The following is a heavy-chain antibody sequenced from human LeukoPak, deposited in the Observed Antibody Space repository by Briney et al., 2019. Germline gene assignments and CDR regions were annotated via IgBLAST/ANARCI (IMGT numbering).Heavy chain of an antibody. J-gene: IGHJ5*02. Sequence: GGSLRLSCAASGFTFSTYGMHWVRQAPGKGLEWVAFIHYDGGNEYKGDSVKGRFTISRDNSKNTLYLQMNSLRPEDTAVYYCARGLPSSTRTYNWFDPWGPGTLVTVSS. CDR2: IHYDGGNE. CDR3: ARGLPSSTRTYNWFDP. D-gene: IGHD2-2*01. V-gene: IGHV3-30*02. CDR1: GFTFSTYG.